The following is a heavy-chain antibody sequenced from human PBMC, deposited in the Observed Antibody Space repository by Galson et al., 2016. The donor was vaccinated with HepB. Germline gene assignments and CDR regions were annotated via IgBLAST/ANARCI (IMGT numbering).Heavy chain of an antibody. J-gene: IGHJ4*02. CDR3: AKERVGAPGPWAADLDH. V-gene: IGHV3-30*18. CDR1: GFNFRNYG. D-gene: IGHD1-26*01. CDR2: VSYDGRKD. Sequence: SLRLSCAASGFNFRNYGMHWVRQTPGKGLEWVAVVSYDGRKDYYADSVKGRFSISRDNSKTTLYLQMNSLRAEDAALYYCAKERVGAPGPWAADLDHWGQGTLVTVSS.